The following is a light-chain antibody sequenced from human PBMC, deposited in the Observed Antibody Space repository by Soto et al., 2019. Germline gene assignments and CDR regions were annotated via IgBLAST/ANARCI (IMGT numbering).Light chain of an antibody. CDR3: SSYTSSSTLCV. CDR1: SSDFGGYNY. CDR2: DVS. J-gene: IGLJ1*01. Sequence: QSVLTQPASVSGSPGQSITISCTGTSSDFGGYNYVSWYQQHPGKAPKLMIYDVSNRPSGVSIRFSGSKSGNTASLTISGLQAEDEADYYCSSYTSSSTLCVFGTGTKVTVL. V-gene: IGLV2-14*01.